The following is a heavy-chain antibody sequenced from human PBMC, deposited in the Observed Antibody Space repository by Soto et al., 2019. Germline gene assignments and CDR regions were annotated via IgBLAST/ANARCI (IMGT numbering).Heavy chain of an antibody. Sequence: EVQLVESGGGLVQPGGSLRLSCAASGVTFSSYSMNWVRQAPGKGLEWLSYISRSSSTIYYADSVKGRFTISRDNVKISLLLQLNTLMDRGTTVQYCARGGAAQRIHFCDYWGQGTLVIVSS. V-gene: IGHV3-48*02. CDR1: GVTFSSYS. CDR3: ARGGAAQRIHFCDY. CDR2: ISRSSSTI. D-gene: IGHD6-25*01. J-gene: IGHJ4*02.